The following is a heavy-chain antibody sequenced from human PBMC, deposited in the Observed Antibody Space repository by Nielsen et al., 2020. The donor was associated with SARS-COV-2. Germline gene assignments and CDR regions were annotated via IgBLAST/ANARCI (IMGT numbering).Heavy chain of an antibody. Sequence: SVKVSCKASGGTFSSYAISWVRQAPGQGLEWMGRIIPILGIANYAQKFQGRVTITADKSTSTAYMELSSLRSEDTAVYYCARIGRGTVVIRPNWGQGTLVTSPQ. CDR3: ARIGRGTVVIRPN. CDR1: GGTFSSYA. V-gene: IGHV1-69*04. CDR2: IIPILGIA. D-gene: IGHD4-23*01. J-gene: IGHJ4*02.